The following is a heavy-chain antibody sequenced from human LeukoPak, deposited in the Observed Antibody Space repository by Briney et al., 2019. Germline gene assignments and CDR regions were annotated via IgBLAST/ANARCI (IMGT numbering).Heavy chain of an antibody. J-gene: IGHJ5*02. Sequence: GGSLRLSCAAPGFTFSNYWMSWVRQAPGKGLEWVANIKRDGSEKNYAESVKGRFTISRDNAKNSLYLQMNSLRAEDTALYYCARVVTVVVPAAMLGWFDPWGQGTLVTVSS. CDR1: GFTFSNYW. V-gene: IGHV3-7*05. CDR2: IKRDGSEK. CDR3: ARVVTVVVPAAMLGWFDP. D-gene: IGHD2-2*03.